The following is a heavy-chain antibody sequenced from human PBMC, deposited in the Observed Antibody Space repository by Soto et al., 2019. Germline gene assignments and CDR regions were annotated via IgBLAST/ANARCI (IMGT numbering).Heavy chain of an antibody. J-gene: IGHJ6*03. CDR1: GGSFSGYY. CDR3: ARKGNSSSSGQGSYYYYYMDV. CDR2: INHSGST. D-gene: IGHD6-6*01. Sequence: SETLSLTCAVYGGSFSGYYWSWIRQPPGKGLEWIGEINHSGSTNYNPSLKSRVTISVDTSKNQLSLKLSSVTAADTAVYYCARKGNSSSSGQGSYYYYYMDVWGKGTTVTVSS. V-gene: IGHV4-34*01.